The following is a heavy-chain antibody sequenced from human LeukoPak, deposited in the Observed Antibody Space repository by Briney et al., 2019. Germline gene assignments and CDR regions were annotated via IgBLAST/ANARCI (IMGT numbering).Heavy chain of an antibody. V-gene: IGHV1-18*01. CDR2: ISAYNGNT. CDR3: ARDGGRDVLRYFDWLPLDY. D-gene: IGHD3-9*01. CDR1: GYTFTSYG. J-gene: IGHJ4*02. Sequence: ASVKVSCKASGYTFTSYGISWVRQAPGQGLEWMGWISAYNGNTNYAQKLQGRVTMTTDTSTSTAYMELRSLRSDDTAVHYCARDGGRDVLRYFDWLPLDYWGQGTLVTVSS.